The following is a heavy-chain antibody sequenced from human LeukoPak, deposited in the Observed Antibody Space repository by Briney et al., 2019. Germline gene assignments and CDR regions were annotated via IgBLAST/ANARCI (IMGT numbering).Heavy chain of an antibody. J-gene: IGHJ1*01. Sequence: ASVKVSCKASGYTFTGYYMHWVRQAPGQGLEWMGIINPSDGSTNYAQKFQGRIAMTRDTSTSTVYMELSSLRSEDTAVYYCARDPNTVTTEPKYFQHWGQGTLVIVSS. CDR3: ARDPNTVTTEPKYFQH. CDR1: GYTFTGYY. V-gene: IGHV1-46*01. D-gene: IGHD4-17*01. CDR2: INPSDGST.